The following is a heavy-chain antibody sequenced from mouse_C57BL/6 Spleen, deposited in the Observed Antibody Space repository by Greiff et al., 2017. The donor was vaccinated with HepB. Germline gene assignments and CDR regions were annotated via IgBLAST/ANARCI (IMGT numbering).Heavy chain of an antibody. CDR1: GFTFSDYG. V-gene: IGHV5-17*01. Sequence: EVMLVESGGGLVKPGGSLKLSCAASGFTFSDYGMHWVRQAPEKGLEWVAYISSGSSTIYYADTVKGRFTISRDNAKNTLFLQMTSLRSEDTAMYYCAKTAQAWFAYWGQGTLVTVSA. J-gene: IGHJ3*01. D-gene: IGHD3-2*02. CDR2: ISSGSSTI. CDR3: AKTAQAWFAY.